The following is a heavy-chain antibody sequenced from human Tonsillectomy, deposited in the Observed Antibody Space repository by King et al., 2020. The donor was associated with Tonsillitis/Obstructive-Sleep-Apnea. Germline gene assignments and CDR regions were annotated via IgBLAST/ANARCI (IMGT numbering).Heavy chain of an antibody. Sequence: QLQESGPGLVKPSETLSLTCTVSGGSISSYYWSWIRQPPGKGLEWIGYIYYSGSTNYNPSLKSRVTISVDTSKNQFSLKLSSVTAADTAVYYCAREYGRNSYYDFWSGYYGDYWYFDLWGRGTLVTVSS. J-gene: IGHJ2*01. CDR1: GGSISSYY. CDR3: AREYGRNSYYDFWSGYYGDYWYFDL. D-gene: IGHD3-3*01. CDR2: IYYSGST. V-gene: IGHV4-59*01.